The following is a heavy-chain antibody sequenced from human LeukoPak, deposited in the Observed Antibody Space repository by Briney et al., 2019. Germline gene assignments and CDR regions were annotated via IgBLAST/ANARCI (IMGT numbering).Heavy chain of an antibody. V-gene: IGHV3-21*01. D-gene: IGHD3-9*01. CDR1: GGSISSGS. Sequence: PSETLSLTCTVSGGSISSGSYYWGWIRQPPGKGLEWVSSISSSSSYIYYADSVKGRFTISRDNAKNSLYLQMNSLRAEDTAVYYCARDENPLRYFDWPPFDYWGQGTLVTVS. CDR2: ISSSSSYI. J-gene: IGHJ4*02. CDR3: ARDENPLRYFDWPPFDY.